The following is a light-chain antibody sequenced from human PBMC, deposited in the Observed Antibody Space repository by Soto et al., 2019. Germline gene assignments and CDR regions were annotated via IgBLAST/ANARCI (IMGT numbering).Light chain of an antibody. J-gene: IGLJ1*01. CDR3: NSYTSRNTFV. Sequence: QSALTQPASGSGSPGQSITISCTGTSSDVGGYHYVSWYQQYPGKAPKLLMYVVDNRPSGVSSRFSGSKSGNTASLTISGLQSEDEAEYYCNSYTSRNTFVFGTGTKLTVL. V-gene: IGLV2-14*01. CDR2: VVD. CDR1: SSDVGGYHY.